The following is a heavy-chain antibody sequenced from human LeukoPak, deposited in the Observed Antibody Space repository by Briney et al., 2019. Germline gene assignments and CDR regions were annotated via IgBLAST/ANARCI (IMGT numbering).Heavy chain of an antibody. CDR2: IYTSGST. CDR1: GGSISSGSYY. D-gene: IGHD6-6*01. J-gene: IGHJ4*02. CDR3: ARVYSSWYLDH. Sequence: TLSLTCTVSGGSISSGSYYWSWIRQPAGKGLEWIGRIYTSGSTNYNPSLKSRVTISVDTSKNQFSLKLSSVTAADTAVYYCARVYSSWYLDHWGQGTLVTVSS. V-gene: IGHV4-61*02.